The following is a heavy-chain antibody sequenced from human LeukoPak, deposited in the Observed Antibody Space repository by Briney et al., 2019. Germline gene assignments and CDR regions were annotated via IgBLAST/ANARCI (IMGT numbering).Heavy chain of an antibody. D-gene: IGHD3-22*01. V-gene: IGHV3-7*01. J-gene: IGHJ4*02. CDR2: IKQDGSEK. Sequence: PGGSLRLSCAASGFTFSSYWMSWVRQAPGKGLEWVANIKQDGSEKYYVDSVKGRFTISRDNAKNSLYLQMNSLRAEDTAVYYCARERYYDSSGYFDYWGQGTLVTVSS. CDR3: ARERYYDSSGYFDY. CDR1: GFTFSSYW.